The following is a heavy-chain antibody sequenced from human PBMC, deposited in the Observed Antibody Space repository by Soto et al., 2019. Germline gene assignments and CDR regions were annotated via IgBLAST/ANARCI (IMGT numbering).Heavy chain of an antibody. CDR3: AGRSGSSDY. Sequence: GGSLRLSCAASGFTFSNYTMHWVRQVPGKGLEWVALISYDEIDKYFADAVKGRFTISRDNSKNTLYLQMDSLRAEDTAVYYCAGRSGSSDYWGRGTLVTVSS. V-gene: IGHV3-30*04. CDR1: GFTFSNYT. D-gene: IGHD3-10*01. J-gene: IGHJ4*02. CDR2: ISYDEIDK.